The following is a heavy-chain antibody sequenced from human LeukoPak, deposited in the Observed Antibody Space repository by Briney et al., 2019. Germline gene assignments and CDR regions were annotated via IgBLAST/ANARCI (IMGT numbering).Heavy chain of an antibody. CDR2: ISSSGSYM. Sequence: GGSLRLSCAASGFTFSAYNMNWVRQAPGKGLEWVSSISSSGSYMYYADSVKGRFTISRDYAKNSLYLQMNSLRAEDTAVYYCARDKGIYDSSGYYYFDYWGQGTLVTVSS. J-gene: IGHJ4*02. D-gene: IGHD3-22*01. V-gene: IGHV3-21*01. CDR1: GFTFSAYN. CDR3: ARDKGIYDSSGYYYFDY.